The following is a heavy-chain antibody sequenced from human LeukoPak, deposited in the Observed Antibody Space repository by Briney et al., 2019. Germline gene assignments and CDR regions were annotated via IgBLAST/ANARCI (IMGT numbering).Heavy chain of an antibody. D-gene: IGHD3-22*01. Sequence: SETLSLTCTVSGGSISTSNYYWGWIRQPPGKGLEWIGNIFYSGSTYYSPSLRSRVTISLDTSRNQFSLKLSSVTAADTAVYYCARGGDSSGYYSYWGQGTLVTVSS. V-gene: IGHV4-39*07. CDR2: IFYSGST. J-gene: IGHJ4*02. CDR1: GGSISTSNYY. CDR3: ARGGDSSGYYSY.